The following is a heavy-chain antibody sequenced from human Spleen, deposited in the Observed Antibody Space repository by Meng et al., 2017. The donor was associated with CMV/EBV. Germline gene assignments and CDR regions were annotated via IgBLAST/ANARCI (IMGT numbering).Heavy chain of an antibody. CDR3: VRDGTGGYYFDY. CDR1: GFTFSNHW. D-gene: IGHD3-10*01. V-gene: IGHV3-48*04. Sequence: GESLKISCAASGFTFSNHWMHWVRQAPGKGLEWVSFISSGSATIYYADSVKGRFTISRDDAKKSLYLQMNSLRAEDTAVYYCVRDGTGGYYFDYWGQGTLVTVSS. CDR2: ISSGSATI. J-gene: IGHJ4*02.